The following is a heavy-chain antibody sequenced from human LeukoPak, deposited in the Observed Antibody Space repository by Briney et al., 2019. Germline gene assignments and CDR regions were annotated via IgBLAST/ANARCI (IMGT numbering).Heavy chain of an antibody. CDR2: IKSKTDGGTT. CDR1: GFTFSNAW. J-gene: IGHJ4*02. CDR3: TTNYYDSSGYYYSSTD. V-gene: IGHV3-15*01. Sequence: GGSLRLSCAASGFTFSNAWMSWVRQAPGKGLDWVGRIKSKTDGGTTDYAAPVKGRFTISRDDSKNPLYLQMNSLKTEDTAVYYCTTNYYDSSGYYYSSTDWGQGTLVTVSS. D-gene: IGHD3-22*01.